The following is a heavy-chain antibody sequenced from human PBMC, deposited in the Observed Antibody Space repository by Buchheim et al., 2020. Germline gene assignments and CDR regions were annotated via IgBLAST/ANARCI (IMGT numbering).Heavy chain of an antibody. V-gene: IGHV3-7*01. J-gene: IGHJ4*02. CDR2: IKPDGSES. CDR1: GFTFSNFW. D-gene: IGHD5-12*01. CDR3: ARGYGGYDN. Sequence: EVQLVESGGGLVQPGGSLRLSCAASGFTFSNFWMNWVRLAPGKGLDWVAKIKPDGSESYYVDSVRGRFTISRDNATNSLSLQMNGLRGEDTALYYCARGYGGYDNWGQGTL.